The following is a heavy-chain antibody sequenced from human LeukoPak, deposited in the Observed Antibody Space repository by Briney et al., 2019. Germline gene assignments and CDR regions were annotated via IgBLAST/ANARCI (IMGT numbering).Heavy chain of an antibody. V-gene: IGHV3-23*01. D-gene: IGHD1-1*01. J-gene: IGHJ4*02. Sequence: PGGSLRLSCAASGFTFNNYGMSWVRQAPGKGLEWFSSISGSGSSTFYADSVKGRFTISRGNSKNTLYLQMNSLRAEDTAVYYCAKHTAGTKALDYWGQGTLVTVSS. CDR1: GFTFNNYG. CDR3: AKHTAGTKALDY. CDR2: ISGSGSST.